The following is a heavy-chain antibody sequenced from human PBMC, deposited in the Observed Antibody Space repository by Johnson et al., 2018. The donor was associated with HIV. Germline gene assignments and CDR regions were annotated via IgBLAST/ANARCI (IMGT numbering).Heavy chain of an antibody. V-gene: IGHV3-66*01. J-gene: IGHJ3*02. CDR1: GFTVSSNY. CDR3: ARVKGITVFGVVRPHGAFDI. Sequence: EQLVESGGGLVQPGGSLRLSCAASGFTVSSNYMSWVRQAPGTGLKWVAIIQSGGGTYHADSVKGRFTISRDNSKNTLYLQMNSLIVKDTAVYYCARVKGITVFGVVRPHGAFDIWGQGTMVTVSS. D-gene: IGHD3-3*01. CDR2: IQSGGGT.